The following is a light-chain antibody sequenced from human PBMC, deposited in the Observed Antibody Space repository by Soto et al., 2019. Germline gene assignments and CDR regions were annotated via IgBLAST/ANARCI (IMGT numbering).Light chain of an antibody. CDR3: QQGYSTPVT. Sequence: DIQMTQSPSTLSASVGDRVTITCRASQSISSWLAWYQQKPGKAPKLLIYKASSLESGVPSRFSGSGSGTDFTLTISSLLPEDFATYYCQQGYSTPVTFGQGTRLEI. V-gene: IGKV1-5*03. CDR1: QSISSW. CDR2: KAS. J-gene: IGKJ5*01.